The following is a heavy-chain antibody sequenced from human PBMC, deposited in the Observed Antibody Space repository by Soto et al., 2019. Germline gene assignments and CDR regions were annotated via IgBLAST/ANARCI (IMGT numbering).Heavy chain of an antibody. CDR3: ATSFRYFDT. CDR2: ISGTASRT. Sequence: GGSLRLSCAGSGFTPTTTPLSWVRQPPGKGLEWVTTISGTASRTYYVDSVKGRFFISRDNSKNTVTLQMNNLTVDDTAVYYWATSFRYFDTWGQGTRVTVSS. D-gene: IGHD3-9*01. CDR1: GFTPTTTP. V-gene: IGHV3-23*01. J-gene: IGHJ4*02.